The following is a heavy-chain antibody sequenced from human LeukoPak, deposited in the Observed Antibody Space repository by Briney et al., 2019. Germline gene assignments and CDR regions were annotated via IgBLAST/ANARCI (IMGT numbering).Heavy chain of an antibody. CDR3: ARGNYYGSGSYYPAEYFQH. V-gene: IGHV4-34*01. CDR1: GGSFSGYY. Sequence: SETLSLTCAVYGGSFSGYYWSWIRQPPGKGLEWIGEINHSGSTNYNPSLKSRVTISVDTSKNQFPLKLSSVTAADTAVYYCARGNYYGSGSYYPAEYFQHWGQGTLVTVSS. CDR2: INHSGST. D-gene: IGHD3-10*01. J-gene: IGHJ1*01.